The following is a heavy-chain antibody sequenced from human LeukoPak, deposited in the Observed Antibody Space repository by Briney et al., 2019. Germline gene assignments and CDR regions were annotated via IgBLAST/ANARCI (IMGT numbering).Heavy chain of an antibody. CDR1: ADSIHSYY. CDR3: ARTSEGYCRGGSCWDYYYYMDV. V-gene: IGHV4-59*01. CDR2: IYYSGST. D-gene: IGHD2-15*01. J-gene: IGHJ6*03. Sequence: SETLSLTCTVSADSIHSYYWSWIRQPAGKGLEWIGYIYYSGSTNYNPSLKSRVTISVDTSKNQFSLKLSSVTAADTAVYYCARTSEGYCRGGSCWDYYYYMDVWGKGTTVTVSS.